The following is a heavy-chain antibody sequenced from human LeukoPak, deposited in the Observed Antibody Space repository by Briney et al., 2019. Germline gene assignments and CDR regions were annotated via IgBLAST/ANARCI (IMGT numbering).Heavy chain of an antibody. CDR1: GFTFSGYG. J-gene: IGHJ4*02. CDR3: ARVDCSGGSCYSGSYY. Sequence: GGSLRLSCAASGFTFSGYGMTWVRQAPGKGLEWVSTISGSGGSTYYADSVKGRFTISRDNAKNSLYLQMNSLRAEDTAVYYCARVDCSGGSCYSGSYYWGQGTLVTVSS. V-gene: IGHV3-23*01. D-gene: IGHD2-15*01. CDR2: ISGSGGST.